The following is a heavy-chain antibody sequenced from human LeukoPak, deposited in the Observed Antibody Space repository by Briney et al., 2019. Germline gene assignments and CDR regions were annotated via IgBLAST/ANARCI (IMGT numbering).Heavy chain of an antibody. CDR3: ATTAYSSGLYYYGMDV. J-gene: IGHJ6*02. V-gene: IGHV1-8*01. CDR2: MNPNSGNT. Sequence: ASVKVSCKASGYTFTSYDINWVRQATGQGLEWMGWMNPNSGNTGYAQKFQGRVTMAEDTSTGTAYMELSSLRSEDTAVYYCATTAYSSGLYYYGMDVWGQGTTVTVSS. D-gene: IGHD6-19*01. CDR1: GYTFTSYD.